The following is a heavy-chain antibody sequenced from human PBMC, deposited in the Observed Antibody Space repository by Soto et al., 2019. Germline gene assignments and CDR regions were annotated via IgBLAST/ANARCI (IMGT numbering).Heavy chain of an antibody. CDR1: GYTFTSYG. CDR2: ISAYNGNT. Sequence: ASVKVSCKASGYTFTSYGISWVRQAPGQGLEWMGWISAYNGNTNYAQKLQGRVTMTTDTSTSTAYMELRSLRSDDTAVYYCARGSYPYDYIWGSYRKRSYAFDIWGQGTMVTVS. V-gene: IGHV1-18*01. CDR3: ARGSYPYDYIWGSYRKRSYAFDI. J-gene: IGHJ3*02. D-gene: IGHD3-16*02.